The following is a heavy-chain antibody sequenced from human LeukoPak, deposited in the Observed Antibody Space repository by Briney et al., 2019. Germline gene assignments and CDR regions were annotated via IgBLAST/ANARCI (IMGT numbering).Heavy chain of an antibody. J-gene: IGHJ4*02. CDR2: ISSDSSYI. CDR3: VRGSYGAYDY. CDR1: GFNFNTYT. Sequence: PGGSLRLSCAASGFNFNTYTMNWVRQAPGKGLEWVSSISSDSSYIYYADTVHGRFTVSRDNAKYSLYLQMNSLRAEDTAVYYCVRGSYGAYDYWGQGSLVTVSS. D-gene: IGHD4-17*01. V-gene: IGHV3-21*01.